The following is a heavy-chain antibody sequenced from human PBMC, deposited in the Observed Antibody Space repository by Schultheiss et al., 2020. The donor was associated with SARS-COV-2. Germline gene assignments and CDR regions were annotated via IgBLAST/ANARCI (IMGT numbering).Heavy chain of an antibody. CDR3: ARGQWLAWYFDL. CDR1: GGSISSSSYY. D-gene: IGHD6-19*01. J-gene: IGHJ2*01. V-gene: IGHV4-39*07. Sequence: SETLSLTCTVSGGSISSSSYYWGWIRQPPGKGLEWIGSIYHSGSTYYNPSLKSRVTMSVDTSKNQFSLKLSSVTAADTAVYYCARGQWLAWYFDLWGRGTLVTVSS. CDR2: IYHSGST.